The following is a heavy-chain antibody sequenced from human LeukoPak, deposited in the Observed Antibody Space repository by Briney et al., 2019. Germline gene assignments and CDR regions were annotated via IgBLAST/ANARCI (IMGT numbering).Heavy chain of an antibody. CDR1: GFTFRNFE. V-gene: IGHV3-48*03. Sequence: GGSLRLSCVASGFTFRNFEMNWVRQAPGKGLEWVSYISSGGSTIYYADSVKGRFTISRDNSKNTLYLQMNSLRAEDTAVYYCAKVLDVEYYDFWSGYYTVGAFDYWGQGTLVTVSS. J-gene: IGHJ4*02. CDR2: ISSGGSTI. D-gene: IGHD3-3*01. CDR3: AKVLDVEYYDFWSGYYTVGAFDY.